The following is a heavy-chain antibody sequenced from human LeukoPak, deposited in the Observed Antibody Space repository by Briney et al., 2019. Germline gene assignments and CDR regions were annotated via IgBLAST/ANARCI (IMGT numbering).Heavy chain of an antibody. CDR2: INPNSGGT. D-gene: IGHD6-19*01. Sequence: GSSVKVSCKASGYTFTGYYMHWVRQAPGQGLEWMGWINPNSGGTNYAQKFQGRVTMTRDTSIGTAYMELSRLRSDDTAVYYCARDPSSGWPYYYYYMDVWGKGTTVTVSS. J-gene: IGHJ6*03. CDR1: GYTFTGYY. CDR3: ARDPSSGWPYYYYYMDV. V-gene: IGHV1-2*02.